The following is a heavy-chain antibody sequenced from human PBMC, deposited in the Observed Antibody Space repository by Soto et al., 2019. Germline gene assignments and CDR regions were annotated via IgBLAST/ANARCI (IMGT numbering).Heavy chain of an antibody. J-gene: IGHJ6*02. V-gene: IGHV3-21*06. CDR2: IGSSSNYI. CDR1: GFTFTTYS. Sequence: GGSLRLSCAASGFTFTTYSLTWVRQAPGKGLEWVASIGSSSNYIYYADSVKGRFTISRDNAKNSLFLQMNSLRAEDTAVYYCATLTYCSSASCPNYYYVMDVWGQGTTVTFSS. CDR3: ATLTYCSSASCPNYYYVMDV. D-gene: IGHD2-2*01.